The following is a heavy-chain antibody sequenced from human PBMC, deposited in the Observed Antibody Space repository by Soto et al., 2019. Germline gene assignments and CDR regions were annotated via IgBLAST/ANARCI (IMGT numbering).Heavy chain of an antibody. CDR1: GYSFTSYW. D-gene: IGHD3-10*01. CDR3: ARRLGWFGELPHQFDY. CDR2: IYPGDSDT. V-gene: IGHV5-51*01. Sequence: PGESLKISCKGSGYSFTSYWIGWVRQMAVKGLEWMGIIYPGDSDTRYSPSFQGQVTISADKSISTAYLQWSSLKASDTAMYYCARRLGWFGELPHQFDYWGQGTLVTVSS. J-gene: IGHJ4*02.